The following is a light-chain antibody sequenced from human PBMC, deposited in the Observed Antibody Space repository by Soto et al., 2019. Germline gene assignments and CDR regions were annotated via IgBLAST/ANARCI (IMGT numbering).Light chain of an antibody. CDR2: AAS. J-gene: IGKJ3*01. V-gene: IGKV1-16*02. CDR3: QHYSAYQFP. CDR1: QDISNY. Sequence: DIQMTQSPSSLSASVGDRVTITCRASQDISNYVAWFQQTPGRPPKSLIYAASNLQSGVQSKFRCSGSGTDFTLTITGLQPADCATYFCQHYSAYQFPFGPGTKVAIK.